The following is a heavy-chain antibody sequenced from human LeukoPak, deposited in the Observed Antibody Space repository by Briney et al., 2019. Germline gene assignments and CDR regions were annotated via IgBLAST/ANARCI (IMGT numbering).Heavy chain of an antibody. CDR2: INWNGGST. V-gene: IGHV3-20*01. D-gene: IGHD5-12*01. Sequence: RTGGSLRLSCAASGFTFDDYGMSWVRQAPGKGLEWVSGINWNGGSTGYADSVKGRFTISRDNAKNSLYLQMNSLRAEDTALYHCARDRPTSKIVATTPNWFDPWGQGTLVTVSS. CDR3: ARDRPTSKIVATTPNWFDP. CDR1: GFTFDDYG. J-gene: IGHJ5*02.